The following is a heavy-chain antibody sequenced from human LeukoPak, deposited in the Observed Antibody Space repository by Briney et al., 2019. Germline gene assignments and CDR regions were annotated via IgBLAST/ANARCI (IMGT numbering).Heavy chain of an antibody. CDR3: ARHGTTSITMIVVATPWGAFDI. CDR1: GFTFSNYC. Sequence: PSESLTLTCTASGFTFSNYCRSWIRQAPGKGLEWIGYIYTNGSTNYNPSLNSRVTISLDTIKNQFSLKLSSVNAADTAVYYCARHGTTSITMIVVATPWGAFDIWGQGTMVTVSS. CDR2: IYTNGST. D-gene: IGHD3-22*01. V-gene: IGHV4-59*08. J-gene: IGHJ3*02.